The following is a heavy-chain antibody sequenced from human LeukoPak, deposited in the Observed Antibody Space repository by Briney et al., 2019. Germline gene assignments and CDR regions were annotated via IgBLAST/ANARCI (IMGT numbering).Heavy chain of an antibody. Sequence: SETLSLTCTVSGGSISSYYWSWIRQPPGKGLEWIGYIYYSGSTNYNPSLKSRVTISVDTSKNQFSLKLSSVTSADTAVYYCARRSSGGGLFDYWGQGTLVTVSS. D-gene: IGHD3-22*01. J-gene: IGHJ4*02. CDR3: ARRSSGGGLFDY. CDR2: IYYSGST. CDR1: GGSISSYY. V-gene: IGHV4-59*08.